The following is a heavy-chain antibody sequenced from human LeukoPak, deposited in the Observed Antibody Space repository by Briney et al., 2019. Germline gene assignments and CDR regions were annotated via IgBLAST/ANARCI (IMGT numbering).Heavy chain of an antibody. Sequence: ASVKVSCKVSGYTLTELSMHWVRQAPGKGLEWMGGFDPEDGETIYAQKFQGRVTMTEDTSTDTAYMELSSPRSEDTAVYYCATGGPSIGWGAYDYWGQGTLVTVSS. CDR2: FDPEDGET. CDR1: GYTLTELS. V-gene: IGHV1-24*01. J-gene: IGHJ4*02. D-gene: IGHD6-19*01. CDR3: ATGGPSIGWGAYDY.